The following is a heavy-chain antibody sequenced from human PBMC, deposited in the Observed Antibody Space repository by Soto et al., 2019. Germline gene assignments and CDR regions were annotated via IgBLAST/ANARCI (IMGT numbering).Heavy chain of an antibody. Sequence: QVQLVESGGGVVQPGRSLKLSCAASGFTFRSYGMNWVRQAPGKGLEWVAIIYYDGSNKYYADSVKGRFTISRDNSKNTLYLQMNSLSPEDTAVYYCAKTAAGEWFGLSDAVDIWGQGTMVTVSS. CDR1: GFTFRSYG. V-gene: IGHV3-30*18. CDR2: IYYDGSNK. J-gene: IGHJ3*02. D-gene: IGHD3-10*01. CDR3: AKTAAGEWFGLSDAVDI.